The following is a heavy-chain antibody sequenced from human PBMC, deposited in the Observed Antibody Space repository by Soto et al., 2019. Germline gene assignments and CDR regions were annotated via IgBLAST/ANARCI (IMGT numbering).Heavy chain of an antibody. CDR2: TYYRSKWYN. Sequence: SETLSLTCAISGDSVSSNSAAWNWIRQSPSRGLEWLGRTYYRSKWYNDYAVSVKSRITINPDTSKNQFSLQLNSVTPEDAAVYYCARVGSGSYYDYYYYGMDVRGQGTTVTVSS. CDR1: GDSVSSNSAA. J-gene: IGHJ6*02. CDR3: ARVGSGSYYDYYYYGMDV. V-gene: IGHV6-1*01. D-gene: IGHD3-10*01.